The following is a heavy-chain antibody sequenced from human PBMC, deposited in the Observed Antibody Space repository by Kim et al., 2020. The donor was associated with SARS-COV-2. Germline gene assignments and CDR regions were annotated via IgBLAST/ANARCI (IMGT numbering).Heavy chain of an antibody. CDR2: IYYSGST. Sequence: SETLSLTCTVSGGSISSYYWSWIRQPPGKGLEWIGYIYYSGSTNYNPSLKSRVTISVDTSKNQFSLKLSSVTAADTAVYYCATGFIVVTAFDIWGQGTMVTVSS. CDR1: GGSISSYY. J-gene: IGHJ3*02. D-gene: IGHD5-12*01. CDR3: ATGFIVVTAFDI. V-gene: IGHV4-59*01.